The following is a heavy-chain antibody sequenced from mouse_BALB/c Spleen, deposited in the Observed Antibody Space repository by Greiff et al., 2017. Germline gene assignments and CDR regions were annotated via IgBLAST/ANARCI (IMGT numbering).Heavy chain of an antibody. CDR3: ARNPFITTVVATDY. Sequence: EVQLQQSGAELVRPGALVKLSCKASGFNIKDYYMHWVKQRPEQGLEWIGWIDPENGNTIYDPKFQGKASITADTSSNTAYLQLSSLTSEDTAVYYCARNPFITTVVATDYWGQGTTLTVAS. CDR2: IDPENGNT. D-gene: IGHD1-1*01. J-gene: IGHJ2*01. CDR1: GFNIKDYY. V-gene: IGHV14-1*02.